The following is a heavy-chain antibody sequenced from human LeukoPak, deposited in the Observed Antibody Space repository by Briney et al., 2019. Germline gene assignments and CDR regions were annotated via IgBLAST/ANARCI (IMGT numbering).Heavy chain of an antibody. CDR1: GFTFSHYW. CDR2: INQDGSEE. D-gene: IGHD5-12*01. Sequence: PGGSLRLSCAASGFTFSHYWMTWVRQAPGKGLEWVAQINQDGSEEHYMDSVKARFTISRDNAKNSVFLQMNSLRAEDTAVYYCVRDGGVSGYDLLDYWGQGTLVTVSS. J-gene: IGHJ4*02. V-gene: IGHV3-7*01. CDR3: VRDGGVSGYDLLDY.